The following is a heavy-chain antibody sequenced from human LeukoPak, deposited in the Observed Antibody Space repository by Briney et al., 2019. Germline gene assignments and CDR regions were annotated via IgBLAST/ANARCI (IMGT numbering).Heavy chain of an antibody. Sequence: SETLSLTCTVSGGSISSSSYYWGWIRQPPGKGLEWIGSIYYSGSTYYNPSLKSRVTISVDTSKNQFSLKLSSLTAADTAVYYCARLSSGWPYYFDYWGQGTLVTVSS. CDR2: IYYSGST. J-gene: IGHJ4*02. CDR1: GGSISSSSYY. CDR3: ARLSSGWPYYFDY. V-gene: IGHV4-39*01. D-gene: IGHD6-19*01.